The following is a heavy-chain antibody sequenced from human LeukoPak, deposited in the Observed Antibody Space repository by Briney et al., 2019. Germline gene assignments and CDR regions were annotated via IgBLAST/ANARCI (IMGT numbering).Heavy chain of an antibody. D-gene: IGHD3-22*01. CDR2: INHSGST. J-gene: IGHJ4*02. CDR1: GGSFSGYY. CDR3: ARWYYDTSGRYFDY. Sequence: PSETLSLTCAVYGGSFSGYYWSWIRQPPGKGLEWIGEINHSGSTNYNPSLKSRVTISVDTSKNQFSLKLSSVTAADTAVYYCARWYYDTSGRYFDYWGQGTLVTVSS. V-gene: IGHV4-34*01.